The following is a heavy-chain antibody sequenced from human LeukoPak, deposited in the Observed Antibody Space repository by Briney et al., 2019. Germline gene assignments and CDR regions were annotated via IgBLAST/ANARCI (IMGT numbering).Heavy chain of an antibody. Sequence: SVKVSCKASGGTFSSYTISWVRQAPGQGLEWMGGIIPILGIANYAQKFQGRVTITADKPTSTAYMELSSLRSEDTAVYYCARGEQWLRPYDYWGQGTLVTVSS. CDR2: IIPILGIA. CDR1: GGTFSSYT. CDR3: ARGEQWLRPYDY. J-gene: IGHJ4*02. V-gene: IGHV1-69*10. D-gene: IGHD5-12*01.